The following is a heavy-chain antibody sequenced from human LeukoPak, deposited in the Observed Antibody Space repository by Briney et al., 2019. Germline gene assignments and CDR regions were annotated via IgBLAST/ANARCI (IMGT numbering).Heavy chain of an antibody. CDR1: GGSISSSSYY. J-gene: IGHJ4*02. Sequence: SETLSLTCTVSGGSISSSSYYWGWIRQPPGKGLEWIGSIYYSGSTNYNPSLKSRVTISVDTSKNQFSLKLSSVTAADTAVYYCARGLIEYSSSFGDYWGQGTLVTVSS. CDR2: IYYSGST. V-gene: IGHV4-39*07. CDR3: ARGLIEYSSSFGDY. D-gene: IGHD6-6*01.